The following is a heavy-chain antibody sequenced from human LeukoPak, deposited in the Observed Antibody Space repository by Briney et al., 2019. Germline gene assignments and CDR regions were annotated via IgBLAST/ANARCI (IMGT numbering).Heavy chain of an antibody. CDR3: AKQGGEWELPSVFDFDY. CDR1: GFTVSSNY. D-gene: IGHD1-26*01. CDR2: IYSGGST. V-gene: IGHV3-53*05. Sequence: PGGSLRLSCAASGFTVSSNYMSWVRQAPGKGLEWVSVIYSGGSTYYADSVKGRFTISRDNAKNSLYLQMNSLRAEDTALYYCAKQGGEWELPSVFDFDYWGQGTLVTVSS. J-gene: IGHJ4*02.